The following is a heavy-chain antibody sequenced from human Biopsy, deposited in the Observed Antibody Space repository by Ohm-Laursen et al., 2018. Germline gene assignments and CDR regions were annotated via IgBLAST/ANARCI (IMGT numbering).Heavy chain of an antibody. CDR3: AKDRYNYTPIGGFSMDV. J-gene: IGHJ6*02. Sequence: RSLRLSCAAPGFTFNNYGMQWVRQAPGKGLEWVAFIFYDGSNTYYADSVKGRFTISRDNSRDTLYLQMSSLRAEDTAVYYCAKDRYNYTPIGGFSMDVWGQGTTVTVSS. V-gene: IGHV3-30*18. D-gene: IGHD5-18*01. CDR1: GFTFNNYG. CDR2: IFYDGSNT.